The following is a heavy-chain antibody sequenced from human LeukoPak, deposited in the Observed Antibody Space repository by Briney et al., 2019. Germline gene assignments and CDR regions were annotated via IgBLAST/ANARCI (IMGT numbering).Heavy chain of an antibody. D-gene: IGHD4/OR15-4a*01. CDR1: GVSFSNDD. CDR2: ILYDGSNE. Sequence: EGTLIVPWWESGVSFSNDDIDWGRITKDKGLERVTLILYDGSNEYYADSVKGRFTISRDNSKNTLYLQMNSLRAEDTAVYYCARRAGAYSHPYDYWGQGTLVTVSS. V-gene: IGHV3-30*12. J-gene: IGHJ4*02. CDR3: ARRAGAYSHPYDY.